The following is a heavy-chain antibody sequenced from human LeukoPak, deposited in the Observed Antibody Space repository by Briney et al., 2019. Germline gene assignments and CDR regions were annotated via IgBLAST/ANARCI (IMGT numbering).Heavy chain of an antibody. CDR3: ARQYSSSWYVDY. Sequence: PSETLSLTCAVYGGSFSGYYWSWIRQPPGKGLEWIGEINHSGSTNYNPSLKSRVTISVDTSKNQFSLKLSPVTAADTAVYYCARQYSSSWYVDYWGQGTLVTVSS. V-gene: IGHV4-34*01. CDR2: INHSGST. D-gene: IGHD6-13*01. J-gene: IGHJ4*02. CDR1: GGSFSGYY.